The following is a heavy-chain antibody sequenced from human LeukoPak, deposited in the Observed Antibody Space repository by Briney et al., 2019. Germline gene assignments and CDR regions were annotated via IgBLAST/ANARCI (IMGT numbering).Heavy chain of an antibody. V-gene: IGHV1-46*01. CDR1: GYTFTSYY. D-gene: IGHD2-2*01. J-gene: IGHJ4*02. CDR2: IYPSDGST. Sequence: ASVKVSCKASGYTFTSYYMHWVRQAPGQGLEWMGKIYPSDGSTTYAQDFQGRVTMTRDTSTSTVYMELSSLRSEDTAVYYCARDYKIPQQYCSITSCYLFDYWGQGTLVTVSS. CDR3: ARDYKIPQQYCSITSCYLFDY.